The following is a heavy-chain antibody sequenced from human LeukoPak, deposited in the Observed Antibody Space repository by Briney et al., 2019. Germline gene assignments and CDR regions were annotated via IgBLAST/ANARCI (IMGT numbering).Heavy chain of an antibody. Sequence: PGGSLRLSCAASGFTFSSYAMSWVRQAPGKGLEWVSPISGSGGSTYYADSVKGRFTISRDNSKNTLYLQMNSLRAEDTAVYYCASGGSGSFNWFDPWGQGTLVTVSS. D-gene: IGHD3-10*01. V-gene: IGHV3-23*01. CDR2: ISGSGGST. CDR3: ASGGSGSFNWFDP. J-gene: IGHJ5*02. CDR1: GFTFSSYA.